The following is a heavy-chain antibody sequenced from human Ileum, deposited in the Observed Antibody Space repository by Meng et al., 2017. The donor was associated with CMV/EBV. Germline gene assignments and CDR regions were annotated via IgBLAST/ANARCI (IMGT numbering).Heavy chain of an antibody. Sequence: SGFTFRNYWISWVRQAPGKGLEWVANIKEDGSEKYYVDSVKGRFTISRDNAQNSLYLQMHSLRAEDTAVYYCATSPKDVLLPVAMTGWGQGTLVTVSS. CDR2: IKEDGSEK. D-gene: IGHD2-2*01. J-gene: IGHJ4*01. V-gene: IGHV3-7*03. CDR3: ATSPKDVLLPVAMTG. CDR1: GFTFRNYW.